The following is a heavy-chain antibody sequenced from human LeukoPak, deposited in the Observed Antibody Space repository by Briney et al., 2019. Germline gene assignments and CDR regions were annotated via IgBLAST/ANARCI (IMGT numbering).Heavy chain of an antibody. J-gene: IGHJ4*02. D-gene: IGHD3-3*01. CDR2: INAGNGNT. CDR3: ARVRFLEWLPFDY. CDR1: GYTFTSYA. V-gene: IGHV1-3*01. Sequence: ASVKVSCKASGYTFTSYAKHWVRQAPGQRLEWMGWINAGNGNTKYSQKFQGRVTITRDTSASTAYMELSSLRSEDTAVYYCARVRFLEWLPFDYWGQGTLVTVSS.